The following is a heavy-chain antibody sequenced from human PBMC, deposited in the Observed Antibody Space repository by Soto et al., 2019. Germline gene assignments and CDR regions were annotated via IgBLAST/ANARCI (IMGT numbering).Heavy chain of an antibody. CDR2: ISGSGGST. D-gene: IGHD3-22*01. J-gene: IGHJ4*02. CDR3: ARCYYYDSSGYLCYFDY. CDR1: GFTFSSYA. V-gene: IGHV3-23*01. Sequence: RLSCAASGFTFSSYAMSWVRQAPGKGLEWVSAISGSGGSTYYADSVKGRFTISRDNSKNTLYLQMNSLRAEDTAVYYCARCYYYDSSGYLCYFDYWGQGTLVTVSS.